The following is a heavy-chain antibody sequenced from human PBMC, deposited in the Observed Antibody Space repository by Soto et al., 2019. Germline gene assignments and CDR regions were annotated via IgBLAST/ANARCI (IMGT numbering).Heavy chain of an antibody. Sequence: GGSPRLSCAAYGFTLGSYGIHWVRQAPGKGLDWVAVIWYDGSNKYYAASVKGRFTPSRDNSKNTLYLQMNSLSAAETAVYYCARDRYPYYYYGMAVWGQGTTVTVSS. CDR3: ARDRYPYYYYGMAV. D-gene: IGHD2-2*02. CDR2: IWYDGSNK. CDR1: GFTLGSYG. V-gene: IGHV3-33*01. J-gene: IGHJ6*02.